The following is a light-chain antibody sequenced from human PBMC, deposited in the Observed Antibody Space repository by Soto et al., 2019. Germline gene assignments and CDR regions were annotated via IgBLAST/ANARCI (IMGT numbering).Light chain of an antibody. CDR1: QSVRSY. CDR2: DAS. Sequence: EIVLTHSPATLSLSPGERATLSCRASQSVRSYLAWYQQKPGQAPRLLIYDASSRATGIPARFSGSGSGTDFTLTISSLEPEDFAVYYCQQRSNWPRGGTFGQGTRLEMK. V-gene: IGKV3-11*01. CDR3: QQRSNWPRGGT. J-gene: IGKJ5*01.